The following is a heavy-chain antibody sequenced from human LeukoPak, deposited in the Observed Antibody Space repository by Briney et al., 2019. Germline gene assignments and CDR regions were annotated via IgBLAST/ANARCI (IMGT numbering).Heavy chain of an antibody. J-gene: IGHJ4*02. CDR2: INPNSGGT. D-gene: IGHD6-19*01. Sequence: ASVKVSCKASGYTFTDYYIHWVRQAPGQGLEWMGRINPNSGGTNYAQKFQGRVTMTRDTSISTAYMELSRLRSDDTAVYYCARLGSGWIYFDYWGQGTLVTVSS. CDR1: GYTFTDYY. CDR3: ARLGSGWIYFDY. V-gene: IGHV1-2*06.